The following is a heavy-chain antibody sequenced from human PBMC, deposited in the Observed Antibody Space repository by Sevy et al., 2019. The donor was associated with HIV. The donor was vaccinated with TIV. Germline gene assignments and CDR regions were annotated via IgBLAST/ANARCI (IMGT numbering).Heavy chain of an antibody. D-gene: IGHD1-26*01. CDR2: ISYSGRT. CDR3: ARANAYLTSDAFDL. Sequence: SETLSLTCTVSGGSISSLNYYWSWIRQRPGKGLEWIGYISYSGRTSYNPSLKSRLTISLDTSKNQFSLRLSSVTAADTALFYCARANAYLTSDAFDLWGQGTMVTVSS. CDR1: GGSISSLNYY. V-gene: IGHV4-31*03. J-gene: IGHJ3*01.